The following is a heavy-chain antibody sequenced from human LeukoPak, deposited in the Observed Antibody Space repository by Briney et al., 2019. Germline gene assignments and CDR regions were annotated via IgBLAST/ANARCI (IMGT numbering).Heavy chain of an antibody. J-gene: IGHJ3*02. V-gene: IGHV5-51*01. Sequence: GESLQISCKGSGYSFTSYCIVWVRQMPVKGLEWMGIIYPGDSDTRYSPSFQRQVTISADQSIRTAYLQWSSLKASATVMYYCARQKDYDIYAFDIWGQGTMVTVSS. D-gene: IGHD3-9*01. CDR3: ARQKDYDIYAFDI. CDR1: GYSFTSYC. CDR2: IYPGDSDT.